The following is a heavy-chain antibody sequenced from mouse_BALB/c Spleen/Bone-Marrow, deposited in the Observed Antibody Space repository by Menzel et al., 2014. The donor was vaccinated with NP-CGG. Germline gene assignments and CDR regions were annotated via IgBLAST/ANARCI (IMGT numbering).Heavy chain of an antibody. CDR3: ARDGSWSPY. J-gene: IGHJ3*01. CDR1: GYAFTNYW. D-gene: IGHD2-3*01. V-gene: IGHV1-54*01. Sequence: VQLQQSGAELVRPGTSVKVSCKASGYAFTNYWIEWVKQRPGQGLEWIGVINPGSGGAKYNEKFKARVTLTADKSSSTAYMQLSSLTSDDSAVYFCARDGSWSPYWGQGTPVTVSA. CDR2: INPGSGGA.